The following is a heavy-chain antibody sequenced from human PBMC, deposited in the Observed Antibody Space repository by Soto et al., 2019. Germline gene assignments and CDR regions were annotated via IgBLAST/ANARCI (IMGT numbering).Heavy chain of an antibody. V-gene: IGHV3-30-3*01. CDR1: GFTFSSYA. Sequence: PGGSLRLSCAASGFTFSSYAMHWVRQAPGKGLEWVAVISYDGSNKYYADSVKGRFTISRDNSKNTLYLQMNSLRAEDTAVYYCARDKVTMIVVVIGLYGMDVWGQGTTVTVSS. D-gene: IGHD3-22*01. CDR2: ISYDGSNK. J-gene: IGHJ6*02. CDR3: ARDKVTMIVVVIGLYGMDV.